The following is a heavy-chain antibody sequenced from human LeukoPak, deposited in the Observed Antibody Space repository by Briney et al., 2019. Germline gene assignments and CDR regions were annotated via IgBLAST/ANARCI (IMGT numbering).Heavy chain of an antibody. CDR3: ARAYNWNDGADY. Sequence: GGSLRLSCAASGFTFSSYAMSWVRQAPGKGLEWVSAISGSGGSTYYADSVKGRFTISRDNSKNTLYLQMNSLRAEETAVYYCARAYNWNDGADYWGQGTQVTVSS. CDR2: ISGSGGST. V-gene: IGHV3-23*01. J-gene: IGHJ4*02. D-gene: IGHD1-20*01. CDR1: GFTFSSYA.